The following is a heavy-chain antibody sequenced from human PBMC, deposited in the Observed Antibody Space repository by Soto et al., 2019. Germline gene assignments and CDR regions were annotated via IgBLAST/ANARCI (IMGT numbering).Heavy chain of an antibody. V-gene: IGHV4-30-2*01. J-gene: IGHJ6*02. Sequence: QLQLQESGSGLVKPSQTLSLTCAVSGGSISSGGYSWSWIRQPPGKGLEWIGYIYHSGSTYYNPSRKSRVTIPVDRSKHQFSLKLSSVTAADTAVYYCASQGYYYYGMDVWGQGTTVTVSS. CDR2: IYHSGST. CDR3: ASQGYYYYGMDV. CDR1: GGSISSGGYS.